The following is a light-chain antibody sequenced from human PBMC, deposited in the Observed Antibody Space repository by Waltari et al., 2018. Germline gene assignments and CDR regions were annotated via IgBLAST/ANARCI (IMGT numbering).Light chain of an antibody. CDR1: QSISTL. J-gene: IGKJ2*03. V-gene: IGKV1-5*03. Sequence: DIQMTQSPSTLSASVGDRVTITCRASQSISTLLAWFQQKPGNPPKLLIYNTFNLERGGPSRFSGSGSGTEFTLTITSLQPDDFATYYCQQYSSSSMFSFGQGTKLEIK. CDR3: QQYSSSSMFS. CDR2: NTF.